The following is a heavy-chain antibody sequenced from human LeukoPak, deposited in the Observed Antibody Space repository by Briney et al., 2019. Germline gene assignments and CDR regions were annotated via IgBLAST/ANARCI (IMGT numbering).Heavy chain of an antibody. Sequence: PSETLSLTCTVSGGSISSYYWSWIRQPAGKVLEWIGRIYTSGSTNYNPSLKSRVTMSVDTSKNQFSLKLSSVTAADTAVYYCARDQYYYGSGSYGLDYWGQGTLVTVSS. V-gene: IGHV4-4*07. CDR3: ARDQYYYGSGSYGLDY. CDR1: GGSISSYY. J-gene: IGHJ4*02. CDR2: IYTSGST. D-gene: IGHD3-10*01.